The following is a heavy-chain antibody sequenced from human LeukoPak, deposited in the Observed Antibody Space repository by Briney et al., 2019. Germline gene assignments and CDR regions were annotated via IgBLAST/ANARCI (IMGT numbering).Heavy chain of an antibody. D-gene: IGHD1-1*01. CDR3: AREIAAQSGLDY. CDR1: GGSISNYY. Sequence: SETLSLTCTVSGGSISNYYWSWIRQPPGRGLEWIGYIYYSGSTNYNPSLKSRVTISVDTSKNQFSLKLSSVTAADTAVYYCAREIAAQSGLDYWGQGTLVTVSS. V-gene: IGHV4-59*12. CDR2: IYYSGST. J-gene: IGHJ4*02.